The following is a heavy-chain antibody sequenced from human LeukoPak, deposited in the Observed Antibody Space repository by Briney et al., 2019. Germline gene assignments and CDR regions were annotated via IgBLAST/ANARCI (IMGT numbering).Heavy chain of an antibody. CDR2: ISSSSST. V-gene: IGHV3-11*06. D-gene: IGHD4-23*01. Sequence: PGGSLRLSCAASGFTFSDYYMSWIRQAPGKGLEWVSYISSSSSTNYADSVKGRFTISRDNSKNSLYLQMNSLRAEDTAVYYCARDSCYGGKRGDYWGQGTLVTVSS. J-gene: IGHJ4*02. CDR3: ARDSCYGGKRGDY. CDR1: GFTFSDYY.